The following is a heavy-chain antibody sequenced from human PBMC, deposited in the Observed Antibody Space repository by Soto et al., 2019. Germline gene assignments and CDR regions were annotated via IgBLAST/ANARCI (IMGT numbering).Heavy chain of an antibody. Sequence: QVQLQESGPGLVKPSRTVSLTCAVSGGSITNNDWWAWVLQPPGKGPEWIGEIYHAGYTNYNPSCKIRVTRSLDNSKNQFSLNLKSMTAAYTAIYFWARSGFGEHNDYFYALDVWGQGTTVTVSS. J-gene: IGHJ6*02. CDR2: IYHAGYT. V-gene: IGHV4-4*02. CDR1: GGSITNNDW. CDR3: ARSGFGEHNDYFYALDV. D-gene: IGHD3-10*01.